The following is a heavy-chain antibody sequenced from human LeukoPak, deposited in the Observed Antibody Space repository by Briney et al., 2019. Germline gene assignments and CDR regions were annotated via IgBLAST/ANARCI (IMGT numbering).Heavy chain of an antibody. V-gene: IGHV4-59*08. J-gene: IGHJ4*02. CDR1: GGSTSSDY. CDR2: VYNSGDT. CDR3: ARRKSGSYWDY. Sequence: PSETLSLTCTVSGGSTSSDYWSWIRQSPGKGLEWVGYVYNSGDTGKNPSLKSRVTILLDTSKNQCSLKLTSVSAADTAVYYCARRKSGSYWDYWGQGTLVTVSS. D-gene: IGHD1-26*01.